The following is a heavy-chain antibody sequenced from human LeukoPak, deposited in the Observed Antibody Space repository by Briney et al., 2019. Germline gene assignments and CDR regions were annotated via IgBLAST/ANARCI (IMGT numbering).Heavy chain of an antibody. D-gene: IGHD3-22*01. CDR2: ISAYNGNT. CDR1: GYTFTSYG. J-gene: IGHJ5*02. Sequence: GASVKVSCKASGYTFTSYGISWVRQAPGQGLDWMGWISAYNGNTNYAQKLQGRVTMTTDTSTSTAYMELRSLRSDDTAVYYCARRQGARSSGCYSYWFDPWGQGTLVTVSS. V-gene: IGHV1-18*01. CDR3: ARRQGARSSGCYSYWFDP.